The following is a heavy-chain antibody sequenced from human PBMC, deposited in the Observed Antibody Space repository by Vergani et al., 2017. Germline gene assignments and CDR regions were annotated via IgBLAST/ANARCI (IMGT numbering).Heavy chain of an antibody. J-gene: IGHJ4*02. CDR3: ARTGGYDFWSGYYSEVLGYFDY. CDR1: GGSISSGGYY. V-gene: IGHV4-31*03. CDR2: IYYSGST. D-gene: IGHD3-3*01. Sequence: QVQLQESGPGLVKPSQTLSLTCTVSGGSISSGGYYWSWIRQHPGKGLEWIGYIYYSGSTYYNPSLKSRVTISVDTSKNQFSLKLSSVTAADTAVYYCARTGGYDFWSGYYSEVLGYFDYWGQGTLVTVSS.